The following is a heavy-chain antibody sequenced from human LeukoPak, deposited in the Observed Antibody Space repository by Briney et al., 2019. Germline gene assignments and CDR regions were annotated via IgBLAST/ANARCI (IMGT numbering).Heavy chain of an antibody. CDR3: TAEKNGSPHY. D-gene: IGHD2-8*01. V-gene: IGHV4-39*07. CDR2: IYYTGST. J-gene: IGHJ4*02. CDR1: RGSVSSSTYY. Sequence: SETLSLTCTVSRGSVSSSTYYWSWVRQPPGKGLEWIASIYYTGSTYYNPSLRSRVTISLDMSKNEFFLTMTSVTAADTAVYFCTAEKNGSPHYWGQGTQVTVSS.